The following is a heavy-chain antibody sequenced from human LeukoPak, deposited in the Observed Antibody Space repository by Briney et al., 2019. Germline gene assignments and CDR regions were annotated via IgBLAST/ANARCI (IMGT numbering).Heavy chain of an antibody. J-gene: IGHJ5*02. Sequence: ASVKVSCKASGYSFSSYSISWVRQAPGQGLEWMGWISAYSGNTNYAHKLQGRVTMTTDTSTSTAYMELSSLRSEDTAVYYCARDCSGGSCYSGSYNWFDPWGQGTLVTVSS. CDR1: GYSFSSYS. V-gene: IGHV1-18*01. CDR2: ISAYSGNT. CDR3: ARDCSGGSCYSGSYNWFDP. D-gene: IGHD2-15*01.